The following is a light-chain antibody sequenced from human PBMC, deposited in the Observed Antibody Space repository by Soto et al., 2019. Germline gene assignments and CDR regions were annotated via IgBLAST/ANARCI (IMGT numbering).Light chain of an antibody. Sequence: EIVLTQSPATLSSSPGERATLSCRASQSITTHLAWYQQKSVQAPRLLIYDASNRATGIPARFSGSGSGTDFTLTISSLEPEDFAVYYCQQRSNWLTFGGGTKV. V-gene: IGKV3-11*01. CDR2: DAS. CDR3: QQRSNWLT. J-gene: IGKJ4*01. CDR1: QSITTH.